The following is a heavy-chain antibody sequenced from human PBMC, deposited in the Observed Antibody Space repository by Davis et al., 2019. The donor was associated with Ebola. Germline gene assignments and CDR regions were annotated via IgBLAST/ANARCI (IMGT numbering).Heavy chain of an antibody. CDR3: AREMRSAYGQIDY. CDR2: ISGSGGST. Sequence: GESLKISCAASGFTFSSYAMSWVRQAPGKGLEWVSAISGSGGSTYYADSVKGRFTISRDNSKNTLYPQMNSLRAEDTAVYYCAREMRSAYGQIDYWGQGTLVTVSS. CDR1: GFTFSSYA. J-gene: IGHJ4*02. D-gene: IGHD3-10*01. V-gene: IGHV3-23*01.